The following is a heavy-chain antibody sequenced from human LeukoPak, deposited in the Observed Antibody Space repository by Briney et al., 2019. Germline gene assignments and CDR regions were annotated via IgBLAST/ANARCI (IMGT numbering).Heavy chain of an antibody. D-gene: IGHD3-22*01. V-gene: IGHV3-30*04. CDR2: ISYDGSNK. CDR3: ARDSLVYYYDSSGYPNWFDP. J-gene: IGHJ5*02. Sequence: HPGGSLRLSCAASGFTFSSYAMHWVRQAPGKGLEWVAVISYDGSNKYYADSVKDRFTISRGNSKNTLYLQMNSLRAEDTAVYYCARDSLVYYYDSSGYPNWFDPWGQGTLVTVSS. CDR1: GFTFSSYA.